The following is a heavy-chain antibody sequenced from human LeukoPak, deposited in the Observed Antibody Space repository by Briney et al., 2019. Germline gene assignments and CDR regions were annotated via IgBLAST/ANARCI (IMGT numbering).Heavy chain of an antibody. V-gene: IGHV3-7*01. D-gene: IGHD2-15*01. CDR2: IKHDGSDE. CDR1: GFSFSDYW. Sequence: GGSLRLSCAASGFSFSDYWMSWVRQAPGKGLEWVANIKHDGSDEFYVDSVKGRFTISRDNAKNSLYLQMNSLRAEDTAVYYCASDVGNSWGQETLVTVSS. J-gene: IGHJ4*02. CDR3: ASDVGNS.